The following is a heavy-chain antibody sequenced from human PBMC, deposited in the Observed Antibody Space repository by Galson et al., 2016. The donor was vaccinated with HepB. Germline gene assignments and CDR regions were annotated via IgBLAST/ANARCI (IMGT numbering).Heavy chain of an antibody. Sequence: SLRLSCAASGFTFEDYVMHWVRQVPGKGLEWVSGISWNSGSIAYADSVKGRFTISRDNAKNSLFLEMNSLRAEDTALYYCAKLPSYVWGTYRYKPEGFDIWGQGTMVTVSS. D-gene: IGHD3-16*02. CDR1: GFTFEDYV. CDR3: AKLPSYVWGTYRYKPEGFDI. CDR2: ISWNSGSI. V-gene: IGHV3-9*01. J-gene: IGHJ3*02.